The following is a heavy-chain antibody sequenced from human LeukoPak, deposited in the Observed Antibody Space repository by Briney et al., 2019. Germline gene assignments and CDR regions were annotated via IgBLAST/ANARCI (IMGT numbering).Heavy chain of an antibody. CDR1: GFTFSSYG. D-gene: IGHD5-18*01. J-gene: IGHJ4*02. CDR3: AKDGRAWIQLWHIDY. Sequence: GRSLRLSCAASGFTFSSYGMHWVRQAPGKGLEWVAVISYDGSNKYYADSVKGRFTISRDNSKNTLYLQMNSLRAEDTAVYYCAKDGRAWIQLWHIDYWGQGTLVTVSS. V-gene: IGHV3-30*18. CDR2: ISYDGSNK.